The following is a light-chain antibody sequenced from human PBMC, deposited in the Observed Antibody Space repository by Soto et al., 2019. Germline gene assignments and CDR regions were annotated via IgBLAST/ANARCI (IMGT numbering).Light chain of an antibody. CDR3: QQRSNWPHLT. Sequence: EVVMTQSPATLSVSPGDRATLSCRASQSVSSYLAWYQQKPGQAPRLLIYDASNRATGIPARFSGSGSGTDFTLTISSLEPEDFAVYYCQQRSNWPHLTFGGGTKVDIK. J-gene: IGKJ4*01. V-gene: IGKV3-11*01. CDR2: DAS. CDR1: QSVSSY.